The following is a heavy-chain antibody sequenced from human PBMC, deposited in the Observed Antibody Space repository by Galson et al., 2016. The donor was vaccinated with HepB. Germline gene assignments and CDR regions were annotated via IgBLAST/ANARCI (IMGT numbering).Heavy chain of an antibody. CDR3: VRERYVGSSRAFFDS. Sequence: SLRLSCAASGFSFGNFGMNWVRQAPGKGLEWVSSISSTSTYIHYSDSVKGRFNISRDNAKNSLDLRLSDLRADDTAIYYCVRERYVGSSRAFFDSWGQGTLVVVSA. CDR2: ISSTSTYI. D-gene: IGHD6-6*01. V-gene: IGHV3-21*06. CDR1: GFSFGNFG. J-gene: IGHJ4*02.